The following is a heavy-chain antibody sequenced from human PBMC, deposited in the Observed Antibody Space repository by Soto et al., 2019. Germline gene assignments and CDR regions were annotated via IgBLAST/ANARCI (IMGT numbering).Heavy chain of an antibody. V-gene: IGHV5-10-1*01. CDR3: ARRMGIAVAVDPYYYSYGMDV. J-gene: IGHJ6*02. CDR2: IDPSDSYT. CDR1: GYSFTSYW. D-gene: IGHD6-19*01. Sequence: GESLKISCKGSGYSFTSYWISWVRQMPGKGLEWMGRIDPSDSYTNYSPSFQGHVTISADKSISTAYLQWSSLKASDTAMYYCARRMGIAVAVDPYYYSYGMDVWGQGTTVTVSS.